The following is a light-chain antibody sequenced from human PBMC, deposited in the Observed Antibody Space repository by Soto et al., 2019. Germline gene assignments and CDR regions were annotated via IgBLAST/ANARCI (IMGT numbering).Light chain of an antibody. J-gene: IGKJ1*01. Sequence: QMTQSPSSLSASVGDRVTITCRASQDIRNYLSWYQHKPGKAPKLLIYGASSLESGVPSRFSGSGSGTEFTLTISSLQPDDFATYYCQQYNSYSRTFGQGTKVDIK. V-gene: IGKV1-17*01. CDR2: GAS. CDR3: QQYNSYSRT. CDR1: QDIRNY.